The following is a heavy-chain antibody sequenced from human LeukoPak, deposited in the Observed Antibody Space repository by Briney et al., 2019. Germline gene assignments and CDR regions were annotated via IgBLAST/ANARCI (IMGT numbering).Heavy chain of an antibody. J-gene: IGHJ4*02. CDR1: GFTFDDYA. Sequence: GGSLRLSCAASGFTFDDYAMHWVRQAPGKGLEWVSGISWNSGSIGYADSVKGRFTISRDNAKNSLYLQMNSLRAEDTALYYCAKAGYYYDSSGYYFDYWGQGTLVTVSS. CDR2: ISWNSGSI. CDR3: AKAGYYYDSSGYYFDY. D-gene: IGHD3-22*01. V-gene: IGHV3-9*01.